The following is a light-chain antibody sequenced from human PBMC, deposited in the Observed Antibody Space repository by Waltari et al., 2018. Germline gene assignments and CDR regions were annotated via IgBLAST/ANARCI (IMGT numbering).Light chain of an antibody. CDR2: DAS. V-gene: IGKV3-11*01. J-gene: IGKJ4*01. Sequence: EILLTQSPATLSLSPGQRATLSCRASQSVGNYLACSQQKPGQAPRLLIYDASNRATGIPARFSGSGSGTDFTRTISSLEPEDFAGYYWQQRSNWSPALTFGGGTKVEIK. CDR1: QSVGNY. CDR3: QQRSNWSPALT.